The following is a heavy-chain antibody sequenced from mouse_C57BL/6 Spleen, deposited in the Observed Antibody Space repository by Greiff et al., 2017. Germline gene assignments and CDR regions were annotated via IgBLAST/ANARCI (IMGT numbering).Heavy chain of an antibody. CDR2: INPYNGGT. V-gene: IGHV1-19*01. J-gene: IGHJ4*01. D-gene: IGHD2-2*01. CDR1: GYTFTDYY. CDR3: ALGGREGYYDAMDY. Sequence: EVQLQQSGPVLVKPGASVKMSCKASGYTFTDYYMNWVKQSHGKSLEWIGVINPYNGGTSYNQKFKGKATLTVDKSSSTAYMELNSLTSEDSAVYYCALGGREGYYDAMDYWGQGTSVTVSS.